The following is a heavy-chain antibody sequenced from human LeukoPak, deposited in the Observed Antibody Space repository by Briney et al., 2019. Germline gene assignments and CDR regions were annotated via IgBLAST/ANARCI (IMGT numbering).Heavy chain of an antibody. V-gene: IGHV3-73*01. CDR1: GFTFSGSA. CDR2: IDKKDKGYATAT. CDR3: TRDSGTYNWFDP. D-gene: IGHD1-26*01. J-gene: IGHJ5*02. Sequence: GGSLRLSCAASGFTFSGSAIHWVRQSSGKGLEWVGQIDKKDKGYATATAYAASVKGRFTISRDDSINTAYLQMQSLKTEDTALYYCTRDSGTYNWFDPWGQGTLVTVSS.